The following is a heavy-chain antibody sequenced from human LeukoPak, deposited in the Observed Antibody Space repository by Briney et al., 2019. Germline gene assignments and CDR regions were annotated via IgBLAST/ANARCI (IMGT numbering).Heavy chain of an antibody. J-gene: IGHJ4*02. V-gene: IGHV3-7*01. CDR3: ARVGPDYFGSSGYYYILDY. D-gene: IGHD3-22*01. CDR1: GFTFSSYW. CDR2: INQDGSET. Sequence: PGGSLRLSCAASGFTFSSYWMSWVRQAPGKGLEWVANINQDGSETDYVASVKGRFTISRDNAKNSLYLQMSSLRAEDTAVYYCARVGPDYFGSSGYYYILDYWGQGALVTVSS.